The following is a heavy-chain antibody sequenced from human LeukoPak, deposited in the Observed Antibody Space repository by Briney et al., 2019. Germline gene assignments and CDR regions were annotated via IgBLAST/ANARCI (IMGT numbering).Heavy chain of an antibody. CDR2: IYASGGA. Sequence: GGSLRLSCVASGFDVNDNFMIWVRQAPGQGPEWISIIYASGGAYHSESVKGRFSAFRDTSKNTIFLQMNNLRADDTAMYYCVRRHDYWGQGTLVTVSS. CDR1: GFDVNDNF. V-gene: IGHV3-53*01. CDR3: VRRHDY. J-gene: IGHJ4*02.